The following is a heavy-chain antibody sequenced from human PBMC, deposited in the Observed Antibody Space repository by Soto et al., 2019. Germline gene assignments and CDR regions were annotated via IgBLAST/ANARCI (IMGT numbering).Heavy chain of an antibody. D-gene: IGHD6-13*01. J-gene: IGHJ4*02. CDR1: GFTFSSYS. CDR2: ISSSSSTI. CDR3: ARVRYSSSWTNYYFDY. V-gene: IGHV3-48*02. Sequence: EVQLVESGGGLVQPGGSLRLSCAASGFTFSSYSMNWVRQAQGKGLEWVSYISSSSSTIYYADSVKGRFTISRDNAKNSLYLQMNSLRDEDTAVYYCARVRYSSSWTNYYFDYWGQGTLVTVSS.